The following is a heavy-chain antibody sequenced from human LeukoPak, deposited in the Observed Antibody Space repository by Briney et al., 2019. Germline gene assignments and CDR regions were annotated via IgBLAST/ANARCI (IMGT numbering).Heavy chain of an antibody. D-gene: IGHD2-15*01. J-gene: IGHJ6*02. V-gene: IGHV1-8*01. Sequence: ASVKVSCKASGYTFTSYDINWVRQATGQGLEWVGWMNPNSGNTGYAQKFQGRVTMTRNTSISTAYMELSSLRSEDTAVYYCARVRGYCSGGSCYYTYYGMDVWGQGTTVTVSS. CDR3: ARVRGYCSGGSCYYTYYGMDV. CDR1: GYTFTSYD. CDR2: MNPNSGNT.